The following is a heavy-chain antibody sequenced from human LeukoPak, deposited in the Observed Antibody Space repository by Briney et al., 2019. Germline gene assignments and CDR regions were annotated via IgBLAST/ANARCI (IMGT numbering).Heavy chain of an antibody. J-gene: IGHJ4*02. D-gene: IGHD6-13*01. CDR2: VYYDGSA. CDR1: GDSIRSSIYY. V-gene: IGHV4-39*01. Sequence: SETLFLTCGVSGDSIRSSIYYWGWIRQPPGKGLEWIGSVYYDGSAYYNPSLKSRVTISVDTSKNQLSLKLSSVAAADTAVYYCARGPLYSSSWYVGPDKVFDYWGQGTLVTVSS. CDR3: ARGPLYSSSWYVGPDKVFDY.